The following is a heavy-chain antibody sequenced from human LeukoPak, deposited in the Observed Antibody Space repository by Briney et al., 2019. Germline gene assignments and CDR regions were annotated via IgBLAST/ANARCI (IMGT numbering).Heavy chain of an antibody. V-gene: IGHV4-61*02. D-gene: IGHD3-10*01. Sequence: SETLSLTCTVSGGSISSGNYYWSWIRQPAGKGLEWIGRIYASGSTNYNPSLKSRVTISVDTSKNQFSLRLSSVTAADTAVYHCAREVLLWFGSFDPWGQGTLVTVSS. CDR3: AREVLLWFGSFDP. J-gene: IGHJ5*02. CDR1: GGSISSGNYY. CDR2: IYASGST.